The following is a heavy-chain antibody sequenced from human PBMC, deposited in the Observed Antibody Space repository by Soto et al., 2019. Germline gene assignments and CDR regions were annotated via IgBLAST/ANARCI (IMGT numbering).Heavy chain of an antibody. V-gene: IGHV1-18*01. D-gene: IGHD5-12*01. CDR1: GYTFTSYG. Sequence: ASVKVSCKASGYTFTSYGISWVRQAPGQGLEWMGWISAYNGNTNYAQKLQGRVTMTTDTSTSTAYMELRSLRSDDTAVYYCARDHMWRGYLDDVFDIWGQGTMVTVSS. CDR3: ARDHMWRGYLDDVFDI. J-gene: IGHJ3*02. CDR2: ISAYNGNT.